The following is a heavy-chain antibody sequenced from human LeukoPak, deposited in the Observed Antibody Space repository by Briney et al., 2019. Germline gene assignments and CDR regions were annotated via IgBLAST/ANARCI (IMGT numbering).Heavy chain of an antibody. CDR2: ISSSGGNT. J-gene: IGHJ5*02. CDR3: ARDPNYGSTWYVNWFDP. V-gene: IGHV3-23*01. CDR1: GFIFSDYY. Sequence: GGSLGLSCAASGFIFSDYYMSWVRQAPGKGLEWISTISSSGGNTYYTNSVKGRFTISRDNSKNTLYLQMNSLKAEDTAVYSCARDPNYGSTWYVNWFDPWGQGTLVTVSS. D-gene: IGHD6-13*01.